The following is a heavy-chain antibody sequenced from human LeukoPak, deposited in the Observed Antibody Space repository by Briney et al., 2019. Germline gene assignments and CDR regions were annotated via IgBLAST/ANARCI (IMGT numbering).Heavy chain of an antibody. CDR2: IDPKNGDT. CDR1: GYAFSGNP. D-gene: IGHD3-10*01. V-gene: IGHV1-2*02. J-gene: IGHJ4*02. Sequence: ASVMVSCKASGYAFSGNPIHWVRQAPGQGLEWMGRIDPKNGDTFYAEKFQGRVTMTRDTSISTGYMELSTLRPDDTGIYYCARDYKGSYERWGQGTLVTVSS. CDR3: ARDYKGSYER.